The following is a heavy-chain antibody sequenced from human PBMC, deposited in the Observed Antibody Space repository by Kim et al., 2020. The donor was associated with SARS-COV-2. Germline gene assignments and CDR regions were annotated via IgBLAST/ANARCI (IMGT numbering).Heavy chain of an antibody. CDR2: IYYSGST. Sequence: SETLSLTCTVSGGSISSGGYYWSWIRQHPGKGLEWIGYIYYSGSTYYNPSLKSRVTISVDTSKNQFSLKLSSVTAADTAVYYCARVDKHQALGSSWPFLFDYWGQGTLVTVSS. D-gene: IGHD6-13*01. V-gene: IGHV4-31*03. CDR3: ARVDKHQALGSSWPFLFDY. J-gene: IGHJ4*02. CDR1: GGSISSGGYY.